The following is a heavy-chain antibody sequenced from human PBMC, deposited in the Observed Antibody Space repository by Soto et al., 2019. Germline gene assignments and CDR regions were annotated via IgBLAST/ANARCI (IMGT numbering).Heavy chain of an antibody. J-gene: IGHJ3*02. D-gene: IGHD6-19*01. CDR3: ARDTYSSRNDDFDI. Sequence: ASVKVSCKASGYTFTTYGITWVRQAPGQGLEWMAWISPYSGNTKYAQKFQGRVTTTTETSTSTAYLELRSLRSDDTAVYYCARDTYSSRNDDFDIWGQGTLVTVS. CDR2: ISPYSGNT. CDR1: GYTFTTYG. V-gene: IGHV1-18*01.